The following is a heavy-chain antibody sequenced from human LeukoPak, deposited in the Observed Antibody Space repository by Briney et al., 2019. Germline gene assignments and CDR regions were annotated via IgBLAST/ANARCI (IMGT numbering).Heavy chain of an antibody. CDR3: ARGWGVGTVMFDY. J-gene: IGHJ4*02. D-gene: IGHD3-10*01. V-gene: IGHV3-48*04. CDR2: ITTRGSTI. Sequence: GGSLRLSCAASGFIFNAYSMNWVRQAPGKGLEWLSYITTRGSTINYADSVKGRFTISRDNAKNSLYLQMNGLRAEDTAVYYCARGWGVGTVMFDYWGQGTLVTVSS. CDR1: GFIFNAYS.